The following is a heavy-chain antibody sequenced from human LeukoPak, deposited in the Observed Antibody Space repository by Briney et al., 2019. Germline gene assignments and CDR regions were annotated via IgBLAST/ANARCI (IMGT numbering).Heavy chain of an antibody. CDR3: ARLRSLYDRSGYYFP. D-gene: IGHD3-22*01. Sequence: PSETLSLTCTVSGGSISSTNYYWGWIRQPPGKGLEWIGSIYYSGNTYYNPSLKSRVTLSVDTSKNQFSLKLSSVTATDTAVYYCARLRSLYDRSGYYFPWGQGTLVTVSS. V-gene: IGHV4-39*01. CDR2: IYYSGNT. CDR1: GGSISSTNYY. J-gene: IGHJ5*02.